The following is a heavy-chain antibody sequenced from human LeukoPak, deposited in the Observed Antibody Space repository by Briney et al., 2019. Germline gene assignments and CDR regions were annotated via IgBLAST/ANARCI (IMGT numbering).Heavy chain of an antibody. D-gene: IGHD6-6*01. CDR2: ISWNSGSI. Sequence: GGALRLSCAASGFTFDDYAMHWVRQAPGKGLEWVSGISWNSGSIGYADSVKGRFTISRDNAKNSLYLQMNSLRAEDTALYYCAKEGYSSSSAIYYYYYYMDVWGKGTTVTVSS. CDR1: GFTFDDYA. J-gene: IGHJ6*03. CDR3: AKEGYSSSSAIYYYYYYMDV. V-gene: IGHV3-9*01.